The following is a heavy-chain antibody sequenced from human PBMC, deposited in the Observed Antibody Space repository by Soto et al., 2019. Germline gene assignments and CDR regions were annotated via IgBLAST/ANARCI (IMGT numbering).Heavy chain of an antibody. Sequence: PSETLSLTCTVSGGSTSSYYCTWTRKPPGKGLEWIGSIYYSGNTNYNPSLQTRVTISLDKSKSQFSLRLNSVTAADSAVYFCARLEGLATISYYFDFWGQGAQVTVSS. CDR1: GGSTSSYY. V-gene: IGHV4-59*08. CDR2: IYYSGNT. CDR3: ARLEGLATISYYFDF. J-gene: IGHJ4*02. D-gene: IGHD3-9*01.